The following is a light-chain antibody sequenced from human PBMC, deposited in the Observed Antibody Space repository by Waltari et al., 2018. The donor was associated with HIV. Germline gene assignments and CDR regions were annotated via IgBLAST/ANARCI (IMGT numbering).Light chain of an antibody. J-gene: IGKJ3*01. CDR1: QIIYSW. Sequence: DIQMTQLPSFLSASVADRVTLTCRARQIIYSWLAWYQQKPGKAPTLLTYAATTLQRAVPSPFSGSESRTDYSLSIRGLLPGDLAVYFCQQVISFPFPCRPVTKV. CDR3: QQVISFPFP. CDR2: AAT. V-gene: IGKV1D-12*01.